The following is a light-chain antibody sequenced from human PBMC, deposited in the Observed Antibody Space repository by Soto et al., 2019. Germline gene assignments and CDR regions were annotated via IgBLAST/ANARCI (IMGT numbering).Light chain of an antibody. Sequence: QSVLTQPASVSGSPGQSVAISCTGTSSDVGAYNYVSWYQQHPGKAPKLLLSEVSNRPSGVSDRFSGSKSGNTASLTISGLQAEDEADYYCSSLITSFTYVFGTGTKVTVL. J-gene: IGLJ1*01. V-gene: IGLV2-14*01. CDR2: EVS. CDR3: SSLITSFTYV. CDR1: SSDVGAYNY.